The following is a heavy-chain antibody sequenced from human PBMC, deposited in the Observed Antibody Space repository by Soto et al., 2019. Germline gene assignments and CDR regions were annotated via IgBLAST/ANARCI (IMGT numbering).Heavy chain of an antibody. Sequence: SETLSLTCTVSGGSISSGDYSWSWVRQSPGKGLEWIGHIYNSGITYYNPSLKSRVVISIDTSRNQFSLRLNSLTAADRAVYFCARGVTVFGLVSRFWLDSRGQGTVVTVSS. V-gene: IGHV4-30-4*01. J-gene: IGHJ5*01. CDR1: GGSISSGDYS. CDR2: IYNSGIT. D-gene: IGHD3-9*01. CDR3: ARGVTVFGLVSRFWLDS.